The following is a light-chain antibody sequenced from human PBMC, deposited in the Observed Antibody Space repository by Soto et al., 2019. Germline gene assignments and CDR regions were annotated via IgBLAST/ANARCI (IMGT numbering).Light chain of an antibody. Sequence: QSALTQPPSASGSPGQSVTISCTGTSSDVGGYNFVSWFQQHPGKVPKLIMYEVSKRPSGVPDRFSGSKSGNTASLTVSVLQADDEADYYCSSYAATVYVFGTGTKLTVL. CDR1: SSDVGGYNF. CDR3: SSYAATVYV. V-gene: IGLV2-8*01. J-gene: IGLJ1*01. CDR2: EVS.